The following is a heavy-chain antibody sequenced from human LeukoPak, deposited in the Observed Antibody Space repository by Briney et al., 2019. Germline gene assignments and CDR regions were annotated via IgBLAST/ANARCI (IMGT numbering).Heavy chain of an antibody. CDR2: INPSGGST. CDR3: ARARLTRGWPYYFDY. J-gene: IGHJ4*02. V-gene: IGHV1-46*01. D-gene: IGHD3-10*01. CDR1: GYTFTSYY. Sequence: ASVKLSCKASGYTFTSYYMHWVRQAPGQGLEWMGIINPSGGSTSYAQKFQGRVTMTRDTSTSTVYMELSSLRSEDTAVYYCARARLTRGWPYYFDYWGQGTLVTVSS.